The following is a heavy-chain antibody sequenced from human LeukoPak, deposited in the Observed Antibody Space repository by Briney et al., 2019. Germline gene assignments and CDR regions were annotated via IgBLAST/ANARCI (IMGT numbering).Heavy chain of an antibody. CDR2: IIPIFGTA. J-gene: IGHJ4*02. Sequence: ASVKVPCKASGGTFSSYAISWVRQAPGQGLGWMGGIIPIFGTANYAQKFQGRVTITADESTSTAYMELSSLRSEDTAVYYCAGHYDSSGYYYNRPFYYFDYWGQGTLVTVSS. D-gene: IGHD3-22*01. CDR1: GGTFSSYA. CDR3: AGHYDSSGYYYNRPFYYFDY. V-gene: IGHV1-69*13.